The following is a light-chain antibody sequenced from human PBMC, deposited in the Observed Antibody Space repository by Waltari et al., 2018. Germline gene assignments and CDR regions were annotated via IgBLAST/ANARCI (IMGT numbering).Light chain of an antibody. CDR2: GAS. V-gene: IGKV1-39*01. J-gene: IGKJ1*01. Sequence: DIQMTQSPSYLSASVGERVTITCRASQNIATYLNWYQQKPGKAPQVLIYGASSLQSGVPSRFSGSGSGTDFILTITSLQPEDFATYYCQQSYSTPRTFGHGTKVDVK. CDR1: QNIATY. CDR3: QQSYSTPRT.